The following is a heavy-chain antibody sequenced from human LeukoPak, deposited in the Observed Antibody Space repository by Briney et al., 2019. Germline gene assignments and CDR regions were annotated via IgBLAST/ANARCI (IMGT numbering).Heavy chain of an antibody. CDR3: ATVYSSSWYAHFDY. J-gene: IGHJ4*02. D-gene: IGHD6-13*01. V-gene: IGHV3-66*01. Sequence: GGSLRLSCAASGFTVSSNYMSWVRQAPGKGLEWVSVIYSGGSTYYADSVKGRFTISRDNSKNTLYLQMNSLRAEDAAVYYCATVYSSSWYAHFDYWGQGTLVSVSS. CDR2: IYSGGST. CDR1: GFTVSSNY.